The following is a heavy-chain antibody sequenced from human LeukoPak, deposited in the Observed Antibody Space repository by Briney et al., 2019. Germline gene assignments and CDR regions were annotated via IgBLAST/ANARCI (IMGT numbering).Heavy chain of an antibody. V-gene: IGHV3-30*04. CDR2: ISYDGSNI. Sequence: GRSLRLSCAASGFTFSSYVMHWVRQAPGKGLEWVAIISYDGSNIYYADSVKGRFTISRDSSKNTLVLQMNTLRVEDTALYYCAKLHGDFLPAHYWGQGTLVTVSS. D-gene: IGHD4-17*01. CDR3: AKLHGDFLPAHY. CDR1: GFTFSSYV. J-gene: IGHJ4*02.